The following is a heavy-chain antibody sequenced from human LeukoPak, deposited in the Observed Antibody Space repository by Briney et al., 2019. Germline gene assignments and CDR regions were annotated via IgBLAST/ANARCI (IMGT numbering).Heavy chain of an antibody. CDR2: IIPILGTA. CDR3: ARGIGSGSYSLYYYYMDV. CDR1: GGTFSSYA. J-gene: IGHJ6*03. D-gene: IGHD3-10*01. Sequence: SVKVSCKASGGTFSSYAISWVRQAPGQGLEWMGGIIPILGTANYAQKFQGRVTITADESTSTAYMELSSLRSEDTAVYYCARGIGSGSYSLYYYYMDVWGKGTTVTISS. V-gene: IGHV1-69*13.